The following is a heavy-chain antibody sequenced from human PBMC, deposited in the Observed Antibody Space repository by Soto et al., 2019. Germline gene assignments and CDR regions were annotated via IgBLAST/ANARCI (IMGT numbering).Heavy chain of an antibody. CDR3: ARDHSIAIAY. D-gene: IGHD6-13*01. V-gene: IGHV3-11*01. J-gene: IGHJ4*02. CDR2: ISSSGTTI. Sequence: GGSLRLSCAASGFSFSDYYMSWIRQAPGKSLEWVSSISSSGTTIYYADSVKGRFTISRDNAKNLLYLQMNSLRAEDTAVYYCARDHSIAIAYWGQGTLVTVSS. CDR1: GFSFSDYY.